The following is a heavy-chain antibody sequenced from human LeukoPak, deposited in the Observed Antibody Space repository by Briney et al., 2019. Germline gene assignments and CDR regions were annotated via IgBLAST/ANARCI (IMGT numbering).Heavy chain of an antibody. D-gene: IGHD3-10*01. CDR2: IIGSAVNT. V-gene: IGHV3-23*01. Sequence: GGSLRLSCGASGLTVSSYGMSWVRQAPGKGLEWVSTIIGSAVNTYYADSVKGRFTISRDDSKNTVYLQMNSLRAEDTAVYSCAKYTSGTSYRGLDQWGQGTLVTVSS. CDR3: AKYTSGTSYRGLDQ. CDR1: GLTVSSYG. J-gene: IGHJ4*02.